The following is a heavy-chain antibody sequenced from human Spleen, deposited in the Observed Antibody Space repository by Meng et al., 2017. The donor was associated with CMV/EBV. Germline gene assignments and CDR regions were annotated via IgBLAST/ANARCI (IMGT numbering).Heavy chain of an antibody. V-gene: IGHV3-30-3*01. Sequence: VYLAGAGGGLVQPWRALRLSCAASGFTLSSSAIHWVRQAPGKGLEWVAIISSDGSNRYYADSVKGRFTISRDSSKNTLYLQMNSLRAEDTAVYYCARLALSDYWGQGTLVTVSS. CDR1: GFTLSSSA. CDR2: ISSDGSNR. J-gene: IGHJ4*02. CDR3: ARLALSDY.